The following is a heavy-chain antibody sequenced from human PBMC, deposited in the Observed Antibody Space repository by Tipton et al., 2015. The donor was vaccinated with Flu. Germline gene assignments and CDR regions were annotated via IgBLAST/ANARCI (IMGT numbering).Heavy chain of an antibody. V-gene: IGHV1-18*01. D-gene: IGHD2-21*01. Sequence: QVQLVQSGAEVKKPGASVKVSCKASGYTFTSYGISWVRQAPGQGLEWMGWISAYNGNTNYAQKLQGRVTMTTDTSTSTAYMELRSLRSDDTAVYYCARGVGGGGAPLVVGGWWWNYYYYGMDVWGQGTTVTVSS. CDR3: ARGVGGGGAPLVVGGWWWNYYYYGMDV. CDR1: GYTFTSYG. CDR2: ISAYNGNT. J-gene: IGHJ6*02.